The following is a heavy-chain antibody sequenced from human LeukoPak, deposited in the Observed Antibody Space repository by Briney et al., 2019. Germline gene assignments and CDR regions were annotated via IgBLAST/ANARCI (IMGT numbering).Heavy chain of an antibody. J-gene: IGHJ3*02. CDR1: GGSISSFY. CDR3: ARDDSSGYSDAFDI. CDR2: IYYSGST. V-gene: IGHV4-59*12. D-gene: IGHD3-22*01. Sequence: SETLSLTCTVSGGSISSFYWSWIRQPPGKGREWIGYIYYSGSTNYNPSLKSRVTISVDTSKNQFSLKLSSVAAADTAVYYCARDDSSGYSDAFDIWGQGTMVTVSS.